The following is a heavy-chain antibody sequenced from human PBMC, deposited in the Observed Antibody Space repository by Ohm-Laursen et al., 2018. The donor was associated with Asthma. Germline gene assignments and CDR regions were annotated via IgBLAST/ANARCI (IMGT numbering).Heavy chain of an antibody. CDR2: IYNGGST. Sequence: SLRLSCVASGITVSVNYMSWVRQAPGKGLEWVPVIYNGGSTYHADSVRGRFTISKDDSKNTLYLQMNSLRGDDTAVYYCAKDSNSAVREGTYNWFDSWGQGTLVTVSS. D-gene: IGHD1-1*01. CDR1: GITVSVNY. J-gene: IGHJ5*01. V-gene: IGHV3-53*05. CDR3: AKDSNSAVREGTYNWFDS.